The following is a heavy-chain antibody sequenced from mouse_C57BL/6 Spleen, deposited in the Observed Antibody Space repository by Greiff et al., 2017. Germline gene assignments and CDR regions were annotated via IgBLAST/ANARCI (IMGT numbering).Heavy chain of an antibody. J-gene: IGHJ2*01. CDR2: ISDGGSYT. CDR1: GFTFSSYA. D-gene: IGHD1-1*01. Sequence: EVMLVESGGGLVKPGGSLKLSCAASGFTFSSYAMSWVRQTPEKRLEWVATISDGGSYTYYPDNVKGRFTISRDNAKNNLYLQMSHLKSEDTAMYYCARELRGFFYYFDYWGQGTTLTVSS. CDR3: ARELRGFFYYFDY. V-gene: IGHV5-4*01.